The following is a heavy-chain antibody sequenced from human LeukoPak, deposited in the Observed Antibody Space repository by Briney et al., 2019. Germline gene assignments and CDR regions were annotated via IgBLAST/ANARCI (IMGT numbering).Heavy chain of an antibody. CDR1: GFTFSSYA. CDR2: INHSGST. J-gene: IGHJ3*02. CDR3: ARVFVDAFDI. Sequence: GSLRLSCAASGFTFSSYAMSWIRQPPGKGLEWIGEINHSGSTNYNPSLKSRVTISVDTSKNQFSLKLSSVTAADTAVYYCARVFVDAFDIWGQGTMVTISS. V-gene: IGHV4-34*01.